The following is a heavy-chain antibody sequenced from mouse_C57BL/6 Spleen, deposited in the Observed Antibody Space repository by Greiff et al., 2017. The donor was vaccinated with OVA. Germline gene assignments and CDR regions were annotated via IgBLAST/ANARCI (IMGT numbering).Heavy chain of an antibody. J-gene: IGHJ3*01. CDR1: GYTFTDYN. CDR2: INPNNGGT. V-gene: IGHV1-18*01. CDR3: AREWTTAQATKEFAY. D-gene: IGHD3-2*02. Sequence: VHVKQSGPELVKPGASVKIPCKASGYTFTDYNMDWVKQSHGKSLEWIGDINPNNGGTIYNQKFKGKATLTVDKSSSTAYMELRSLTSEDTAVYYCAREWTTAQATKEFAYWGQGTLVTVSA.